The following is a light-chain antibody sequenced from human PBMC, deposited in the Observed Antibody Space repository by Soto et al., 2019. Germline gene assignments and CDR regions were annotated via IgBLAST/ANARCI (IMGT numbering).Light chain of an antibody. CDR2: SNN. Sequence: QSVLTQPPSASGTPGQRVTISCSGSSSNIGSNTVNLYQQLPGTAPKLLIYSNNQRPSGVPDRFSGSKSGTSASLAISGLQSEDEADYYCAAWDDSLNVVVFGGGTQLTVL. CDR3: AAWDDSLNVVV. CDR1: SSNIGSNT. V-gene: IGLV1-44*01. J-gene: IGLJ2*01.